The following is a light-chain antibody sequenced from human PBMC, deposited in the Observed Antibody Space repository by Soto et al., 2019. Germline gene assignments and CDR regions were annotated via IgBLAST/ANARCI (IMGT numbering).Light chain of an antibody. V-gene: IGKV3-20*01. CDR2: GAS. CDR1: QSVSSSY. CDR3: QHHGSSSWT. J-gene: IGKJ1*01. Sequence: EIVLTQSPGTLSLSPGERATLSCRASQSVSSSYLAWYQQTPGQAPRLLIYGASNRATGIPDRFSGSGSGTDFTLTISRLEPEDFAVFYCQHHGSSSWTFGQGTKVDNK.